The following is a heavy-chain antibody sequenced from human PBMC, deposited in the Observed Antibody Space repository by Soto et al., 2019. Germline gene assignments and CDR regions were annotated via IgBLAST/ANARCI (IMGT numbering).Heavy chain of an antibody. CDR2: ISAYNGNT. Sequence: QVQLVQSGAEVKKPGASVKVSCKASGYTFTSYGISWVRQAPGQGLVWMGWISAYNGNTNYAQKVQGRVTMTTDTSTSTAYMELRGLRSDDTAVYYCARSLRYYDSSGEFDYWGQGTLVTVSS. V-gene: IGHV1-18*01. CDR1: GYTFTSYG. CDR3: ARSLRYYDSSGEFDY. D-gene: IGHD3-22*01. J-gene: IGHJ4*02.